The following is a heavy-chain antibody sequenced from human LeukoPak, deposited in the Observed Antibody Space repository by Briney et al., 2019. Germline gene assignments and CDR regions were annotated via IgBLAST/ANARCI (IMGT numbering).Heavy chain of an antibody. CDR1: YFTFTNTW. D-gene: IGHD5-12*01. V-gene: IGHV3-15*07. CDR2: IKSEIDGGTT. J-gene: IGHJ3*02. Sequence: GGSLRLSCAASYFTFTNTWMNWVRQAPGKGLEWVGRIKSEIDGGTTDYAAPVQGRFTISRDDSQATLYLEMNSLKTEDTAVYYCTTGGSVIVAGTRAFDIWGQGTMVTVSS. CDR3: TTGGSVIVAGTRAFDI.